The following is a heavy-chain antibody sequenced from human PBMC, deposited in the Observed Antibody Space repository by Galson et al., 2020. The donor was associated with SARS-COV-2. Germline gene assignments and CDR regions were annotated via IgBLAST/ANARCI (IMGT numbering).Heavy chain of an antibody. V-gene: IGHV3-11*06. Sequence: TGGSLRLSCAASGFTFSDYYMSWIRQAPGKGLEWISYITSSSSYTNYADSVKGRFTISRDNAKNSLSLQMNSLSAEDTAVYYCARVLSLDSDASSGDAFDIWCQGTIVTVS. CDR1: GFTFSDYY. CDR2: ITSSSSYT. J-gene: IGHJ3*02. D-gene: IGHD3-22*01. CDR3: ARVLSLDSDASSGDAFDI.